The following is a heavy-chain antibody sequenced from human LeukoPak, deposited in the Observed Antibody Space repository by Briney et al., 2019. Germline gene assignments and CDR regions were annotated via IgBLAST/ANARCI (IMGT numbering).Heavy chain of an antibody. CDR2: IYYSGST. J-gene: IGHJ4*02. CDR1: GGSISSGGYY. Sequence: PPQTLSLTCTVSGGSISSGGYYWSWIRQHPGKGLEWIGYIYYSGSTYYNPSLKSRVTISVDTSKNQFSLKLSSVTAADTAVYYCSVDTAMAGLTWGQGTLVTVSS. D-gene: IGHD5-18*01. CDR3: SVDTAMAGLT. V-gene: IGHV4-31*03.